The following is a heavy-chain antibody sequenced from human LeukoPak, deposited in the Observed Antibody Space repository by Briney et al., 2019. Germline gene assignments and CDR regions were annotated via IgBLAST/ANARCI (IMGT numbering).Heavy chain of an antibody. J-gene: IGHJ3*02. V-gene: IGHV4-38-2*02. Sequence: PSETLSLTCTVSGYSISSGYYWGWIRQPPGKGLEWIGSIYHSGSTYYNPSLKSRVTISVDTSKNQFSLKLSSVTAADTAVYYCAREMWGSSGWYRAFDIWGQGTMVTVSS. CDR1: GYSISSGYY. CDR2: IYHSGST. CDR3: AREMWGSSGWYRAFDI. D-gene: IGHD6-19*01.